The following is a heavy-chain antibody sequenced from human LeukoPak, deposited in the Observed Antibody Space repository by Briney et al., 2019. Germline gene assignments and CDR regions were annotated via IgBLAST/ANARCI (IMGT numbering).Heavy chain of an antibody. Sequence: PSETLSLTCTVSGGSISSSSYYWGWIRQPPGKGLEWIGSIYYSGSTYYNPSLKSRVTISIDTSKNQFSLKLSSVTAADTAIYYCASSYYYDSSGSPRVYAFDIWGQGTMVTVSS. CDR1: GGSISSSSYY. V-gene: IGHV4-39*01. J-gene: IGHJ3*02. D-gene: IGHD3-22*01. CDR2: IYYSGST. CDR3: ASSYYYDSSGSPRVYAFDI.